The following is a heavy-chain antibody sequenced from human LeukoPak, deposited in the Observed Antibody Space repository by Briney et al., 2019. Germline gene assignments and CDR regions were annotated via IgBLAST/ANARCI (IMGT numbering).Heavy chain of an antibody. CDR1: GFTFTTYW. V-gene: IGHV3-74*01. Sequence: HSGGSLRLSCAASGFTFTTYWMHWVRQAPGKGLVWVSRINTDGSSASYADSVKGRFTISRDTAKNTLYLQMNSLRAEDTAVYYCARGDYAIEIQGPVTMVTVSS. CDR2: INTDGSSA. D-gene: IGHD2-21*01. J-gene: IGHJ3*02. CDR3: ARGDYAIEI.